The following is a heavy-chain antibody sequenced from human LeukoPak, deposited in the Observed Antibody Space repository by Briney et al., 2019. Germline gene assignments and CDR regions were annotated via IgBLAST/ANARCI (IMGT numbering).Heavy chain of an antibody. D-gene: IGHD3-22*01. CDR1: GGSFSGYY. J-gene: IGHJ4*02. Sequence: PSETLSLTCAVYGGSFSGYYWSWIRQPPGKGLEWIGEINHSGSTNYNPSLKSRVTISVDTSKNQFSLKLSSVTAADTAVYYCARGRGGYRITMIVVAYDYWGQGTLVAVSS. CDR3: ARGRGGYRITMIVVAYDY. CDR2: INHSGST. V-gene: IGHV4-34*01.